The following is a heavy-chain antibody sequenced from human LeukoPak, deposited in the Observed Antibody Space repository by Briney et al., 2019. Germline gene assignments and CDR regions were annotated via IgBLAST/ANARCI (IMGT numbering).Heavy chain of an antibody. CDR2: INPNSGGT. V-gene: IGHV1-2*02. D-gene: IGHD3-10*01. CDR3: ARGLWFGELYDAFDI. CDR1: GYPFTGYY. Sequence: GASVKVSFKASGYPFTGYYMHWVRPAPGQGLEWMGWINPNSGGTNYAQKFQGRVTMTRDTSISTAYMELSRLRSDDTAVYYCARGLWFGELYDAFDIWGQGTMVTVSS. J-gene: IGHJ3*02.